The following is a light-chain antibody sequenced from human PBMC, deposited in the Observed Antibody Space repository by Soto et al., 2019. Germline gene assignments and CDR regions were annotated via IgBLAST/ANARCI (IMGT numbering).Light chain of an antibody. V-gene: IGKV3-11*01. Sequence: EIVLTQSPATLSLSPGERATLSCRASQSVSSYLLWYQQKPGQTPRLLIYDASNRATGIPARFSGSGSETDFTLTISSLEPEDFAVYYCQHRSNWPPTFGGGTKVDIK. CDR1: QSVSSY. J-gene: IGKJ4*01. CDR3: QHRSNWPPT. CDR2: DAS.